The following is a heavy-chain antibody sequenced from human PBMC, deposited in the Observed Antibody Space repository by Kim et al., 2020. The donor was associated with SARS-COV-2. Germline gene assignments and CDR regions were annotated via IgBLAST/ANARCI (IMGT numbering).Heavy chain of an antibody. CDR3: ADLKRPMER. CDR1: GFTFSSYG. CDR2: ISYDGSNK. D-gene: IGHD1-1*01. Sequence: GGSLRLSCAASGFTFSSYGMHWVRQAPGKGLEWVAVISYDGSNKYYADSVKGRFTISRDNSKNTLYLQMNSLRAEDTAVYYCADLKRPMERWGQGTLVTVSS. V-gene: IGHV3-33*05. J-gene: IGHJ4*02.